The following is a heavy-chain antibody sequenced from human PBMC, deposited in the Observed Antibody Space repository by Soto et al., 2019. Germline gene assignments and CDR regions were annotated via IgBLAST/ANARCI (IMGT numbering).Heavy chain of an antibody. Sequence: WESLRLSCAASGYLIGSYWMTCFGHVPPEGLQRVTNIKRDGSATYYMHFVKGRFTISRDNAHNSVFLDMNNLTVDDTATYYCARVRATVYELDYWGPGALVTVSS. CDR1: GYLIGSYW. J-gene: IGHJ4*02. CDR2: IKRDGSAT. CDR3: ARVRATVYELDY. D-gene: IGHD1-26*01. V-gene: IGHV3-7*03.